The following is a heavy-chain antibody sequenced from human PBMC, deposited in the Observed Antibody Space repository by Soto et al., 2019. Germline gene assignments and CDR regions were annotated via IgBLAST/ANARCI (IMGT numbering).Heavy chain of an antibody. CDR3: VRGTVALAGSLDY. Sequence: QVQLVQSGAEMKKPGASVKVSCKASGYTFTGYYMHWVRQAPGQVLERMGWINPNTGDTNSAQKFQGRVTMTRDTSINTAYMELSSLTSDDTAVYYCVRGTVALAGSLDYWGQGTLVTVSS. D-gene: IGHD6-19*01. CDR1: GYTFTGYY. CDR2: INPNTGDT. V-gene: IGHV1-2*02. J-gene: IGHJ4*02.